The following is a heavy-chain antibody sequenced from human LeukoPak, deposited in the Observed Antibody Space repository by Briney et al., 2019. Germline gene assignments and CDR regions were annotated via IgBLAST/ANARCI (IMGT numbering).Heavy chain of an antibody. V-gene: IGHV4-39*07. CDR1: GDSISSSSYY. D-gene: IGHD3-16*01. CDR2: IYYSGST. Sequence: TPSETLSLTCTVSGDSISSSSYYWGWIRQPPGKGLEWIGSIYYSGSTYYNPSLKSRVTISVDTSKNQFSLKLSSVTAADTAVYYCARVGPSRGQTYYYYYYYMDVWGKGTTVTVSS. CDR3: ARVGPSRGQTYYYYYYYMDV. J-gene: IGHJ6*03.